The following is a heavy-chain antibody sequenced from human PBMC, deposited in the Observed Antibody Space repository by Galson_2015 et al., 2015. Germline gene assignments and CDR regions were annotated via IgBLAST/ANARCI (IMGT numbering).Heavy chain of an antibody. D-gene: IGHD3-3*01. Sequence: ETLSLTCAVSGGSVSSGSYYWSWIRQSPGKGLEWIGHIYYSGNTNYNPSLKSRVTISVDTSKNQFSLKLSSVTAADTAVYYCASGFLEWLRPSYWGQGTLVTVSS. CDR2: IYYSGNT. V-gene: IGHV4-61*01. CDR1: GGSVSSGSYY. J-gene: IGHJ4*02. CDR3: ASGFLEWLRPSY.